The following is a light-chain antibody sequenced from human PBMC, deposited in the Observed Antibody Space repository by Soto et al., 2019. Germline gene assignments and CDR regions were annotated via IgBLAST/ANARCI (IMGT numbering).Light chain of an antibody. CDR3: QQYNKWPIT. Sequence: EIVMTQSPATLSVSPGERVTLSCRASQSAISNLAWYQQKPGQTPRLLIYDASTRATDIPARFSGSGSGTDFTLTISSLLSEDSAFYYCQQYNKWPITFGQGTRLEIK. J-gene: IGKJ5*01. V-gene: IGKV3-15*01. CDR1: QSAISN. CDR2: DAS.